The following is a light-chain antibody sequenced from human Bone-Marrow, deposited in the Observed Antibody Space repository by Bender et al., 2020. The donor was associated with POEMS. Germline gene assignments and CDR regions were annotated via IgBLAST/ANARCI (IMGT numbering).Light chain of an antibody. CDR2: VNT. V-gene: IGLV1-40*01. CDR3: QSYDSSLSDVCV. Sequence: QSVLTQPPSVSGAPGQTVTISCTGSSSNIGAGYGVHWYQQLPGTAPKLLIYVNTNRPSGVPDRFSGSKSGTSASLAITGLQAEDEAVYYCQSYDSSLSDVCVFGGGTKVTVL. J-gene: IGLJ3*02. CDR1: SSNIGAGYG.